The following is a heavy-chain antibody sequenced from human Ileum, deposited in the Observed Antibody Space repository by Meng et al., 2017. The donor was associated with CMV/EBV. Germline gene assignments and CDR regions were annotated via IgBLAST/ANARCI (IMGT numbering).Heavy chain of an antibody. CDR3: ARGEYYYDSSGSSDIYYYYVMDV. Sequence: ASVKVSCKASGYTFTSYAMNWVRQAPGQGLEWMGWINTNTGNPTYAQGFTGRFVFSLDTSVSTAYLQICSLKAEDTAVYYCARGEYYYDSSGSSDIYYYYVMDVWGQGTTVTVSS. D-gene: IGHD3-22*01. CDR2: INTNTGNP. V-gene: IGHV7-4-1*01. J-gene: IGHJ6*02. CDR1: GYTFTSYA.